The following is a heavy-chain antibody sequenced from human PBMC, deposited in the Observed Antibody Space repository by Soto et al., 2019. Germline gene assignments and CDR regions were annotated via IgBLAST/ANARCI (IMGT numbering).Heavy chain of an antibody. V-gene: IGHV1-46*03. CDR2: INPSGGST. D-gene: IGHD6-13*01. J-gene: IGHJ4*02. CDR1: GYTFTRYY. CDR3: ARPSSSSWYFFDY. Sequence: ASVKVSCKASGYTFTRYYLHWVRQAPGQGLEWMGTINPSGGSTIFAQTFQGRVTMTRDTSTSTVYMELSTLRSEDTAVYYCARPSSSSWYFFDYWGQGTLVTVSS.